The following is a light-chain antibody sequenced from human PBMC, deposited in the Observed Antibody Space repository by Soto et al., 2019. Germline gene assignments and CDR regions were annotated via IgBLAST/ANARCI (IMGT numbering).Light chain of an antibody. J-gene: IGLJ1*01. V-gene: IGLV2-23*01. Sequence: QSALTQPASVSGSPGQSITISCTGTSSDVGSYNFVSWYKQHPGKAPKLMIYEGSKRPSGVSNRFSGSKSGNTASLTISGLQAEDEADYYCCSYAGSSTWVFGTGTKVTVL. CDR1: SSDVGSYNF. CDR3: CSYAGSSTWV. CDR2: EGS.